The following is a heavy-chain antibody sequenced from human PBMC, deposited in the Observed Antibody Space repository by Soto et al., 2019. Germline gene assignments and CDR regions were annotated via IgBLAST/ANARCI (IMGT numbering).Heavy chain of an antibody. D-gene: IGHD1-1*01. Sequence: PGGSLRLSCRGSGFTFSHSAMNWVRQAPGKGLEWVIFISSDGNSTYYGKSVKGRFTISRDNSKNTVYLQMSSLRPEDTAVYYCAKDGPGTVYHWGQGTLVTVSS. V-gene: IGHV3-30*18. CDR2: ISSDGNST. CDR3: AKDGPGTVYH. CDR1: GFTFSHSA. J-gene: IGHJ4*02.